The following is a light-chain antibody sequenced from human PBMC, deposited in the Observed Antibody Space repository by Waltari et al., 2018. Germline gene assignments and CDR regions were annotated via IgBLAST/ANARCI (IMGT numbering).Light chain of an antibody. CDR2: NTY. CDR3: QNYVRLPAT. J-gene: IGKJ1*01. Sequence: EIVLTQSQGTLSLSTGERATLSCRANQSVARALPWNQQKPGQPPRLLIYNTYTRATGVPDRFSGGGSGTDFSLTISRLEPEDFAVYYCQNYVRLPATFGQGTKVEIK. CDR1: QSVARA. V-gene: IGKV3-20*01.